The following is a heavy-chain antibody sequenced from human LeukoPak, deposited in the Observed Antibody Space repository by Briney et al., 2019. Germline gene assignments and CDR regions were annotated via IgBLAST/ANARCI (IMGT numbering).Heavy chain of an antibody. D-gene: IGHD4-23*01. CDR2: INPNSGGT. Sequence: ASVKVSCKASGYTFTGYYMHWVRQAPGQGLEWMGRINPNSGGTNYAQKFQGRVTMTRDTFISTAYMELSRLRSDDTAVYYCARDYGGNQYYFDYWGQGTLVTVSS. CDR3: ARDYGGNQYYFDY. CDR1: GYTFTGYY. J-gene: IGHJ4*02. V-gene: IGHV1-2*06.